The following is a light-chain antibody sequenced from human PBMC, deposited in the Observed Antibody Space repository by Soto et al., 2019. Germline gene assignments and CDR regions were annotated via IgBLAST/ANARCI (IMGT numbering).Light chain of an antibody. CDR1: HSDIGTYNF. CDR2: DVT. J-gene: IGLJ3*02. Sequence: QSVLTQPRSVSGSPGQSVTFSCIGTHSDIGTYNFVSWYQQYPGKAPKLMIYDVTKRPSGVPDRFSGSKSGNTASLTISGRQAEDEADYYCCSSAGTYTFMFGGGTKLTVL. CDR3: CSSAGTYTFM. V-gene: IGLV2-11*01.